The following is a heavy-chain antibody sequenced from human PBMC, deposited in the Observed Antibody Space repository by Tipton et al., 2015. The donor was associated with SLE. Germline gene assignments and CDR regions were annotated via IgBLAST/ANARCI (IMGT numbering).Heavy chain of an antibody. CDR3: AREEGDYYNYAWFDP. J-gene: IGHJ5*02. Sequence: TLSLTCTVSGGSISSYYWSWIRQPAGKGLEWIGHIHTSGSTNYNPSLKSRVTISVDTSKNQFSLRLSSVTAADTAVYYCAREEGDYYNYAWFDPWGQGTLVTVSS. V-gene: IGHV4-4*07. D-gene: IGHD2-21*02. CDR1: GGSISSYY. CDR2: IHTSGST.